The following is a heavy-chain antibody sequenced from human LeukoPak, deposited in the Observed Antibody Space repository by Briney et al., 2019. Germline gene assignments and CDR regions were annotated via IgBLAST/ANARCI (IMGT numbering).Heavy chain of an antibody. CDR2: ISPNSGGT. J-gene: IGHJ6*02. CDR3: ARDLGGAWDQLLLSIDV. Sequence: ASVKVSCKASGYIFTGYYMHWVRQAPGQGLEWMGWISPNSGGTKYAQKFQGRVTMTRDTSISTAYMELSRLRSDDTAVYYCARDLGGAWDQLLLSIDVWGQGTTVTVSS. CDR1: GYIFTGYY. V-gene: IGHV1-2*02. D-gene: IGHD2-2*01.